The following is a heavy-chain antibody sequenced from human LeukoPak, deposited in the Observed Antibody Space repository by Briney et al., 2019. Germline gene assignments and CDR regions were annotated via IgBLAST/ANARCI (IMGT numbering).Heavy chain of an antibody. V-gene: IGHV4-39*07. J-gene: IGHJ5*02. Sequence: SETLSLTCTVSGGSISSSSYYWGWIRQPPGKGLEWIGSIYYSGSTYYNPSLKSRVTISVDTSKNQFSLKLSSVTAADTAVYYCAREHRDSSSWDYNWFDPWGQGTLVTVSS. CDR3: AREHRDSSSWDYNWFDP. CDR2: IYYSGST. D-gene: IGHD6-13*01. CDR1: GGSISSSSYY.